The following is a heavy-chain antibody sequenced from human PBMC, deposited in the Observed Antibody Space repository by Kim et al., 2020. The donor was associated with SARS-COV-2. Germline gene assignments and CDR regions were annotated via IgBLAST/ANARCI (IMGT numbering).Heavy chain of an antibody. CDR3: AKGRGIAIPGWDY. D-gene: IGHD2-21*01. Sequence: ADSVKGRFTISRENSKNALYPQMNSLRAEDTAVYYGAKGRGIAIPGWDYWGQGTLVTVSS. V-gene: IGHV3-23*01. J-gene: IGHJ4*02.